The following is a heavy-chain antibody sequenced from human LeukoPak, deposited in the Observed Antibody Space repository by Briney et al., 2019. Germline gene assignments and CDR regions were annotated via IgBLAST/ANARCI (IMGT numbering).Heavy chain of an antibody. CDR1: GFTFDDYA. CDR2: INWNGGSI. CDR3: ARAPGWNSGSPRYSDY. J-gene: IGHJ4*02. Sequence: PGGSLRLSXAASGFTFDDYAMSWVSQAPGKGLEWVSGINWNGGSIGYGDSVKGRITISRDNAKNSLYLQMDSLRAEDTALYYCARAPGWNSGSPRYSDYWGQGTLVTVSS. D-gene: IGHD1-26*01. V-gene: IGHV3-20*04.